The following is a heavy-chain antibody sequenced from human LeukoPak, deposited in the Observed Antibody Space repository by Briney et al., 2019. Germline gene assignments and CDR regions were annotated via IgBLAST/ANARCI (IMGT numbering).Heavy chain of an antibody. V-gene: IGHV3-48*04. J-gene: IGHJ4*02. CDR1: GFTFSSYS. CDR2: ISSSGSTI. D-gene: IGHD3-10*01. CDR3: ARANYYGSNYFDY. Sequence: GGSLRLSCAASGFTFSSYSMNWVRQAPGKGLEWVSYISSSGSTIYYADSVKGRFTISRDNAKNSLYLQMNSLRAEDTAVYYCARANYYGSNYFDYWGQGTLVTVSS.